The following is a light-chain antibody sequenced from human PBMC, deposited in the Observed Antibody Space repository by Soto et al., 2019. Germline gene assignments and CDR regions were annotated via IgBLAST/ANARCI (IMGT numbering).Light chain of an antibody. J-gene: IGLJ1*01. CDR1: SSDVGVYNY. Sequence: QSVLTQPASVSGSPGQSITISCTGTSSDVGVYNYVSWYQQHPGKAPKLIIYDVTNRPSGVSNRFSGSKSGNTASLTISGLQAEDEADYYCTSYTSSRTLYVFGSGTKVTVL. V-gene: IGLV2-14*01. CDR2: DVT. CDR3: TSYTSSRTLYV.